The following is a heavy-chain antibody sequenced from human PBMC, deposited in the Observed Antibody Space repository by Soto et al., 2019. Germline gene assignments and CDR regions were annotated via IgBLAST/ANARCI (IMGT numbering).Heavy chain of an antibody. CDR1: CGSFSGYY. J-gene: IGHJ6*02. V-gene: IGHV4-34*01. CDR2: INHSGST. D-gene: IGHD3-22*01. Sequence: SETLSLTCAVYCGSFSGYYWSWIRQPPGKGLEWIGEINHSGSTNYNPSLKSRVTISVDTSKNQFSLKLSSVTAADTAVYYCARGLVGRYYDSSGYYYPYYYGMDVWGQGTTVTVSS. CDR3: ARGLVGRYYDSSGYYYPYYYGMDV.